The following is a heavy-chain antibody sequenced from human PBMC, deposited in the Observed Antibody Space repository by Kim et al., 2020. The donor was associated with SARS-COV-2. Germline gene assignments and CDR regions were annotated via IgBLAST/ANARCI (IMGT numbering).Heavy chain of an antibody. J-gene: IGHJ4*02. Sequence: KSRVTISVDTSENQFSLKLSSVTAADTAVYYCASAYYDILTGPPTSYFDYWGQGTLVTVSS. CDR3: ASAYYDILTGPPTSYFDY. V-gene: IGHV4-31*02. D-gene: IGHD3-9*01.